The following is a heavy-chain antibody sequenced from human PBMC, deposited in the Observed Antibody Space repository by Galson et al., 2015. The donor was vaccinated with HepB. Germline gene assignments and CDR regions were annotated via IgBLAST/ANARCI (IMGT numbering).Heavy chain of an antibody. V-gene: IGHV3-30*18. J-gene: IGHJ6*02. D-gene: IGHD4-17*01. CDR3: AKDDPVTVLYYYYYYGMDV. CDR1: GFTFSSYG. CDR2: ISYDGSNK. Sequence: SLRLSCAASGFTFSSYGMHWVRQAPGKGLEWVAVISYDGSNKYYADSVKGRFTISRDNSKNTLYLQMNSLRAEDTAVYYCAKDDPVTVLYYYYYYGMDVWGQGTTVTVSS.